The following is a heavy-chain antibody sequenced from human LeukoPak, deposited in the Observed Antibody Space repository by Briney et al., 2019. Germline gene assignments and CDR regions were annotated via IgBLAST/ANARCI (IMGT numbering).Heavy chain of an antibody. CDR2: IYYSGNT. J-gene: IGHJ6*02. CDR3: ARCSRGTSVGMDV. D-gene: IGHD1-1*01. CDR1: GGSISNYY. Sequence: PSETLSLTCSVSGGSISNYYWTWIRQPLGKGLEWIGYIYYSGNTNYNPSLKSRVTISLDTSKNQLSLKLTSVTAADTAVYYCARCSRGTSVGMDVWGQGTTVTVSS. V-gene: IGHV4-59*08.